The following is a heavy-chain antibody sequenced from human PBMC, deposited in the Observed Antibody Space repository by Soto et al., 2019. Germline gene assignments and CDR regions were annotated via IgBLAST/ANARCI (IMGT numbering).Heavy chain of an antibody. D-gene: IGHD2-2*01. Sequence: GGALRLSSAASGFTFSTYEFNWVRQSPGRGLEWISYISVSGNIIKYAESVKGRFTISRDNAENSLHLHMSNLRVDDTALYFCVRDTMRASAAASLDYWGQGTQVPVSS. V-gene: IGHV3-48*03. CDR1: GFTFSTYE. CDR2: ISVSGNII. J-gene: IGHJ4*02. CDR3: VRDTMRASAAASLDY.